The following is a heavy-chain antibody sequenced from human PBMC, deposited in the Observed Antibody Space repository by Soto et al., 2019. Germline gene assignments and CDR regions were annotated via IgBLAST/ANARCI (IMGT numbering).Heavy chain of an antibody. V-gene: IGHV1-69*13. D-gene: IGHD3-22*01. Sequence: GASVKVSCKASGGTFSSFAISWVRQAPGQGLEWMARIIPIFDTANYAQKFQGRVTITADGSTSTAYMELSSLRSEDTAVYYCVGYYYNTRGYYYDYWGQGTLVTVSS. CDR1: GGTFSSFA. CDR3: VGYYYNTRGYYYDY. J-gene: IGHJ4*02. CDR2: IIPIFDTA.